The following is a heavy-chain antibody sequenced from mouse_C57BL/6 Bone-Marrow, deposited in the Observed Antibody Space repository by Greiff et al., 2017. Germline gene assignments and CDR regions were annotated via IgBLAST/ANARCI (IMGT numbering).Heavy chain of an antibody. Sequence: VQLQQSGPELVKPGASVKMSCKASGYTFTDYNMHWVKQSHGKSLEWIGYINPNNGGTSYNQKFKGKATLTVNKSSSTAYMERRSLRSEDSAVYYCAREGWLLRWFAYWGQGTLVTVA. CDR3: AREGWLLRWFAY. D-gene: IGHD2-3*01. J-gene: IGHJ3*01. V-gene: IGHV1-22*01. CDR2: INPNNGGT. CDR1: GYTFTDYN.